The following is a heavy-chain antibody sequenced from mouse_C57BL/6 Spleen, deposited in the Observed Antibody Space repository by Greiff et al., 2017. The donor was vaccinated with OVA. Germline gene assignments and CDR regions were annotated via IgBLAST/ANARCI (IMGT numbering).Heavy chain of an antibody. CDR2: IYPRSGNT. CDR3: APITTVVAPFDY. Sequence: QVQLKESGAELARPGASVKLSCKASGYTFTSYGISWVKQRTGQGLEWIGEIYPRSGNTYYNEKFKGKATLTADKSSSTAYMELRSLTSEDSAVYFCAPITTVVAPFDYWGQGTTLTVSS. J-gene: IGHJ2*01. CDR1: GYTFTSYG. D-gene: IGHD1-1*01. V-gene: IGHV1-81*01.